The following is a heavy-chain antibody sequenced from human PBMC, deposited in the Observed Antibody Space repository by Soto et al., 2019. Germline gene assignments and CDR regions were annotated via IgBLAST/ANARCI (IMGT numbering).Heavy chain of an antibody. J-gene: IGHJ6*02. CDR1: GFTFSSYE. Sequence: PGGSLRLSCAASGFTFSSYEMNWVRQAPGKGLEWVSYISSSGSTIYYADSVKGRFTISRDNAKNSLYLQMNSLRAEDTAVYYCARYLGGTYYYYYGMDVWGQGTTVTVSS. V-gene: IGHV3-48*03. CDR2: ISSSGSTI. D-gene: IGHD1-26*01. CDR3: ARYLGGTYYYYYGMDV.